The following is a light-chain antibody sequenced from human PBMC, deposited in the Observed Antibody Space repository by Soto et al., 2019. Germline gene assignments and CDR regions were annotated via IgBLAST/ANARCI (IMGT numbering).Light chain of an antibody. J-gene: IGKJ1*01. CDR2: LGS. CDR3: MQARQTPWT. CDR1: QSLLHSNGYNY. Sequence: IVMTQSPLSLPVTPGEPASISCSSSQSLLHSNGYNYLDWYLQKPGQSPQLLIYLGSNRASGVPDRFSGSGSGTDFTLKISSGEAEGVGVSYCMQARQTPWTFGQGTKVEIK. V-gene: IGKV2-28*01.